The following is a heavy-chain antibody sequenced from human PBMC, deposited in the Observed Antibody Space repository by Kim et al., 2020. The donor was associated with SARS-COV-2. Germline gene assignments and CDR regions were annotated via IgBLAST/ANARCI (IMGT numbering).Heavy chain of an antibody. CDR2: IYYSGST. J-gene: IGHJ4*02. D-gene: IGHD1-1*01. CDR1: GGSISSYY. V-gene: IGHV4-59*01. Sequence: SETLSLTCTVSGGSISSYYWSWIRQPPGKGLEWIGYIYYSGSTNYNPSLKSRVTISVDTSKNQFSLKLSSVTAADTAVYYCARFTRYNWNDISGFDYWGQGTLVTVSS. CDR3: ARFTRYNWNDISGFDY.